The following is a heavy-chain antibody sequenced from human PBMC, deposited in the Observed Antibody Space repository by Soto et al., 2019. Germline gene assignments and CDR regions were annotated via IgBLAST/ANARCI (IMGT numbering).Heavy chain of an antibody. CDR1: GGSITNYY. J-gene: IGHJ4*02. CDR3: VGGLSEWGRIDF. Sequence: PSETLSLTCTVSGGSITNYYWSWIRQPPGKRLEYIGYMYYSGNTYYNPSLKSRVTISGDASKNQFSLKLRSVTDADTAVYYCVGGLSEWGRIDFCGQGTPVTVSS. V-gene: IGHV4-59*01. CDR2: MYYSGNT. D-gene: IGHD3-3*01.